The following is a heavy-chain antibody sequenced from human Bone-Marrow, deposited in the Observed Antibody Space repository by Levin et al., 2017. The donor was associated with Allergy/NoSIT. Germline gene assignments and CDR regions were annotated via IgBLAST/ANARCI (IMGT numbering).Heavy chain of an antibody. Sequence: SQTLSLTCTVSGASIRSGAYYWSWVRQPPGQGLEWIGYIYYNGSTYFNPSLKSRVSISVDTSKHPFSLQLSSVTAADTADYYCARVLAGFDGSAMAYDYWGRGSLVTVSS. D-gene: IGHD3-10*01. J-gene: IGHJ4*02. CDR1: GASIRSGAYY. V-gene: IGHV4-31*03. CDR3: ARVLAGFDGSAMAYDY. CDR2: IYYNGST.